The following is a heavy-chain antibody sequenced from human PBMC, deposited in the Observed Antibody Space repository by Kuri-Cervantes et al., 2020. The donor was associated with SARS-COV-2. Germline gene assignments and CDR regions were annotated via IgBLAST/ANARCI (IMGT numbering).Heavy chain of an antibody. Sequence: GGSLRLSCAASGFTFSNAWMNWVRQAPGKGLVWVSRINPDGSYTNNADSVKGRFTLSRDNAKSMLFLQMNSLRAEDTAVYYCVRDGDHWNFDYWGQGTLVNVAS. J-gene: IGHJ4*02. D-gene: IGHD1-1*01. CDR3: VRDGDHWNFDY. CDR2: INPDGSYT. V-gene: IGHV3-74*01. CDR1: GFTFSNAW.